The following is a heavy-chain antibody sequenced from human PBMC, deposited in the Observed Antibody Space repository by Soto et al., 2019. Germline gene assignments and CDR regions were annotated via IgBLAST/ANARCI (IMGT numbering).Heavy chain of an antibody. V-gene: IGHV3-23*01. D-gene: IGHD4-17*01. CDR1: GFTFSSYA. CDR2: ISGSGGST. Sequence: GGSLRLSCAASGFTFSSYAMSWVRQAPGKGLEWVSAISGSGGSTYYADSGKGRFTISRDNSKNTLYLQMNSLRAEDTAVYYAANFVVTTQTRGYWGKGTLVTVSS. CDR3: ANFVVTTQTRGY. J-gene: IGHJ4*02.